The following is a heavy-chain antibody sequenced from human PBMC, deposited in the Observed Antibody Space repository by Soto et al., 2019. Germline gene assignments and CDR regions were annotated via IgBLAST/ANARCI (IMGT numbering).Heavy chain of an antibody. J-gene: IGHJ6*02. Sequence: SETLSLTCVISGDSVSSNSAAWNWIRQSPSRGLEWLGRTYYRSRWYNDYAVSVRSRITVNADTSKNQFSLHLNSVTPEDTAVYYCARRIAARRGLDYYYYGMDVWGQGTTVTVSS. V-gene: IGHV6-1*01. CDR2: TYYRSRWYN. CDR3: ARRIAARRGLDYYYYGMDV. D-gene: IGHD6-6*01. CDR1: GDSVSSNSAA.